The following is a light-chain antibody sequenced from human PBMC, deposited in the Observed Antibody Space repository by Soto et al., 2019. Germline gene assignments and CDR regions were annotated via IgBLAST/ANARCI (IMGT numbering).Light chain of an antibody. CDR2: KAS. Sequence: DIQMTQSPSSVAASVGGRGTITCRASQTISSWLAWYQQKPGKAPKLLIYKASTLKSGVPSRFSGSGSGTEFTLTISSLQPDDFATYYCQNYNSYSEEFGQGTKGDIK. CDR3: QNYNSYSEE. V-gene: IGKV1-5*03. J-gene: IGKJ1*01. CDR1: QTISSW.